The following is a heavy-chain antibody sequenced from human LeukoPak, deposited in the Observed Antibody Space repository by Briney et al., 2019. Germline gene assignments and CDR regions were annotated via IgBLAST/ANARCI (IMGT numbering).Heavy chain of an antibody. CDR3: AKDMDYDRSYAYDY. D-gene: IGHD3-22*01. V-gene: IGHV3-9*01. CDR1: GXTFXXYA. CDR2: ISWNSGSI. Sequence: GXTFXXYAMHWVRQAPGKXLEWVSGISWNSGSIGYADSVKGRFTISRDNAKNSLYLQMNSLRAEDTALYYCAKDMDYDRSYAYDYWGQGTLVTVSS. J-gene: IGHJ4*02.